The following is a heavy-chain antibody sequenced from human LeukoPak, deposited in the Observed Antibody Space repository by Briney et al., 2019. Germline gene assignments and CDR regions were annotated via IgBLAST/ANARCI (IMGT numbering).Heavy chain of an antibody. CDR1: GYTFTSYG. D-gene: IGHD2/OR15-2a*01. V-gene: IGHV1-18*01. CDR2: ISAYNGNT. CDR3: ARGLSPSDGDY. Sequence: GGSLRLSCAASGYTFTSYGISWARQAPGQGLEWMGWISAYNGNTKYAQKFQGRVTMTTDTSTSTAYMELRSLRSDDTAVYYCARGLSPSDGDYWGQGTLVTVSS. J-gene: IGHJ4*02.